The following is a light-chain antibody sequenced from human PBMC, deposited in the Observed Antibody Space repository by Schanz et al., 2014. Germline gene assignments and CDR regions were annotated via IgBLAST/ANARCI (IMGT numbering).Light chain of an antibody. CDR1: SNDVGGYNY. CDR2: EVS. CDR3: SSYAGNKYV. J-gene: IGLJ1*01. Sequence: QSVLTQPPSASGSPGQSVTISCTGTSNDVGGYNYVSWYQQHPGKAPKLMIYEVSKRPSGVPDRFSGSKSDNTASLTISGLQAEDEADYYCSSYAGNKYVFGTGTKLTVL. V-gene: IGLV2-8*01.